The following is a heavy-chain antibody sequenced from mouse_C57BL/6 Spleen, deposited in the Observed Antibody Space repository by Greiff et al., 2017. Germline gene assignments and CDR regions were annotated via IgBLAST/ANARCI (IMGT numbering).Heavy chain of an antibody. CDR2: IYPGDGDT. D-gene: IGHD2-1*01. J-gene: IGHJ2*01. V-gene: IGHV1-82*01. Sequence: VQLQQSGPELVKPGASVKISCKASGYAFRSSWMNWVKQRPGKGLEWIGRIYPGDGDTNYNGKLKGKATLTADKSSSTAYMQLSSLTSEDSAVYCGASEGNLNVDYWGQGTTLTVSS. CDR3: ASEGNLNVDY. CDR1: GYAFRSSW.